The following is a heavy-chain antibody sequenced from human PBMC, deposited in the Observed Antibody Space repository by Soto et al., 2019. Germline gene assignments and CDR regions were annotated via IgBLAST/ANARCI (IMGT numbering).Heavy chain of an antibody. CDR3: ARDHVYSGPHELGMMDV. CDR1: GFTFSSYG. CDR2: IWYDGSNK. Sequence: GGSLRLSCAASGFTFSSYGMHWVRQAPGKGLEWVAVIWYDGSNKYYADSVKGRFTISRDNSKNTLYLQMNSLRAEDTAVYYCARDHVYSGPHELGMMDVWGQGTTVTVSS. V-gene: IGHV3-33*01. J-gene: IGHJ6*02. D-gene: IGHD2-15*01.